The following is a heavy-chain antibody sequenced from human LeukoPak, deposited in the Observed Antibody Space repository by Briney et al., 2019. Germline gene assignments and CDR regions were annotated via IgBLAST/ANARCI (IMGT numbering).Heavy chain of an antibody. CDR2: VSWNSGSV. CDR1: GFTFDDYA. J-gene: IGHJ4*02. CDR3: AKDPSWRCSSISCTNGFDY. Sequence: GRSLRLSCAASGFTFDDYAMHWVRQAPGKGLEWVSGVSWNSGSVGYADSVKGRFTISRDNAKNSLYLQMNSLRAEDTAVYYCAKDPSWRCSSISCTNGFDYWGQGTLVAVSS. D-gene: IGHD2-2*01. V-gene: IGHV3-9*01.